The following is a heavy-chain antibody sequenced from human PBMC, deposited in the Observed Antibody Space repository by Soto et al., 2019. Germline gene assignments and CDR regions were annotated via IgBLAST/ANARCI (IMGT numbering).Heavy chain of an antibody. Sequence: EVQLVESGGGLVQPGRSLRLSCAASGFTFDDYAMHWVRQAPGKGLEWVSGISWNHGSIGYADSVKGRFTISRDNAYNSLYLQMNSLRAEDTAFYSCAKGLYTSSWYWPAQHWGQGTLVTVSS. D-gene: IGHD6-13*01. CDR2: ISWNHGSI. CDR1: GFTFDDYA. V-gene: IGHV3-9*01. CDR3: AKGLYTSSWYWPAQH. J-gene: IGHJ1*01.